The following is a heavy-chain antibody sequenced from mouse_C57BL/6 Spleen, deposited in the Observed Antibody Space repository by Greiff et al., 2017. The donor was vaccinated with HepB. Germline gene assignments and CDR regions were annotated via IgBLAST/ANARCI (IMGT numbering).Heavy chain of an antibody. Sequence: EVKVEESGPGLVKPSQSLSLTCSVTGYSITSGYYWNWIRQFPGNKLEWMGYISYDGSNNYNPSLKNRISITRDTSKNQFFLKLNSVTTEDTATYYCALYYDYGGYAMDYWGQGTSVTVSS. CDR1: GYSITSGYY. CDR3: ALYYDYGGYAMDY. V-gene: IGHV3-6*01. CDR2: ISYDGSN. D-gene: IGHD2-4*01. J-gene: IGHJ4*01.